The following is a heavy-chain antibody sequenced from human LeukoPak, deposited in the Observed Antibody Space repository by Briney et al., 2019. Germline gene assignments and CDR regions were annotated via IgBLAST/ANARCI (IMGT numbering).Heavy chain of an antibody. CDR1: GYTLNGYY. J-gene: IGHJ5*02. Sequence: ASVKVSCKASGYTLNGYYMHWVRQAPGQGLEWMGWINPNSGGTNYAQKFQGRVTMTRDTSISTVYMDLSRLRFDDTAVYYCARGDVLLPAAQNWFGPWAREPWSPSPQ. CDR3: ARGDVLLPAAQNWFGP. CDR2: INPNSGGT. D-gene: IGHD2-2*01. V-gene: IGHV1-2*02.